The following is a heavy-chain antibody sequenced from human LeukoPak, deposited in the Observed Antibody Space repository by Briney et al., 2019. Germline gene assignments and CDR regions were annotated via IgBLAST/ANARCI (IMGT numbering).Heavy chain of an antibody. V-gene: IGHV4-39*07. Sequence: SETLSLTCTVSGGSISSSSYYWGWIRQPPGKGLEWIGSIYYSGSTYYNPSLKSRVTISVDTSKNQFSLKLSSVTAADTAVYYCARGVFGVPFSWGQGTLVTVSS. J-gene: IGHJ5*02. CDR1: GGSISSSSYY. D-gene: IGHD3-3*01. CDR2: IYYSGST. CDR3: ARGVFGVPFS.